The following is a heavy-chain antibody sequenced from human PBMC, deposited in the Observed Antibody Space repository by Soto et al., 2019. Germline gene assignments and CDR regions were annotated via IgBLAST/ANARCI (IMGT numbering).Heavy chain of an antibody. V-gene: IGHV3-74*01. J-gene: IGHJ4*02. D-gene: IGHD2-15*01. CDR1: GFTFNSYW. CDR2: INNDRSTT. CDR3: VSGVRAANRFDY. Sequence: EVPLEESGGCLVQPGGYLRLSCAASGFTFNSYWMHCVRQVPGKGLVWVSRINNDRSTTNYADSVKGRFTISRDNARKTVYLKMNSLRADDTAVYYCVSGVRAANRFDYSGQGTLVTVSS.